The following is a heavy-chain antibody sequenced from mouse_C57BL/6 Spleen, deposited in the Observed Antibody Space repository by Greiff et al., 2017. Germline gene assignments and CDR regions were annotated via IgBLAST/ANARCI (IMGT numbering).Heavy chain of an antibody. D-gene: IGHD1-1*01. CDR1: GYTFTSYW. CDR2: IYPGSGST. V-gene: IGHV1-55*01. Sequence: QVQLQQPGAELVKPGASVKMSCKASGYTFTSYWITWVKQRPGQGLEWIGDIYPGSGSTNYNEKFKSKATLTVDTSSSTAYMQLSSLTSEDSAVYYCARGTTVGNYAMDYWGQGTSVTVSS. J-gene: IGHJ4*01. CDR3: ARGTTVGNYAMDY.